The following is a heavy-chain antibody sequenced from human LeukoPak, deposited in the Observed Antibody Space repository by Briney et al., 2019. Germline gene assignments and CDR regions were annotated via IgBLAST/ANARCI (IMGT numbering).Heavy chain of an antibody. Sequence: GESLKISCKGSGYSFTSYWIGWVRQMPGKGLEWMGIIYPGDSDTRYSPSFQGQVTISADKSISTAYLQWSSLKASDTAMYYCARQPFYCSGGSCYDFDNWGQGTLVTVSS. CDR2: IYPGDSDT. V-gene: IGHV5-51*01. J-gene: IGHJ4*02. CDR1: GYSFTSYW. D-gene: IGHD2-15*01. CDR3: ARQPFYCSGGSCYDFDN.